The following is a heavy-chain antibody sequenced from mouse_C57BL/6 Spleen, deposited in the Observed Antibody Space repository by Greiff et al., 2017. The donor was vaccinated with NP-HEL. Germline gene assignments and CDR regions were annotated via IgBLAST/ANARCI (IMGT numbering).Heavy chain of an antibody. CDR1: GYSITSGYY. D-gene: IGHD1-3*01. J-gene: IGHJ2*01. CDR3: ARGSGLWGFDY. V-gene: IGHV3-6*01. CDR2: ISYDGSN. Sequence: EVKLQESGPGLVKPSQSLSLTCSVTGYSITSGYYWNWIRQFPGNKLEWMGYISYDGSNNYNPSLKNRISITRDTSTNQFFLKLNSVTTEDTATYYCARGSGLWGFDYWGQGTTLTVSS.